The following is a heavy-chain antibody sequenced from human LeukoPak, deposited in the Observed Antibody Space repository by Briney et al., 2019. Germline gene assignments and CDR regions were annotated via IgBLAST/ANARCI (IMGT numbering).Heavy chain of an antibody. V-gene: IGHV1-18*01. CDR1: GYTFTSYG. Sequence: GASVKVSCKASGYTFTSYGISWVRQAPGQGLEWMGWISAYNGNTNYAQKLQGRVTMTTDTTTSTAYMELRSLRSDDTAVYYCARDRGAGPDSGSYPGWYFDLWGRGTLVTVSS. J-gene: IGHJ2*01. CDR3: ARDRGAGPDSGSYPGWYFDL. CDR2: ISAYNGNT. D-gene: IGHD5-12*01.